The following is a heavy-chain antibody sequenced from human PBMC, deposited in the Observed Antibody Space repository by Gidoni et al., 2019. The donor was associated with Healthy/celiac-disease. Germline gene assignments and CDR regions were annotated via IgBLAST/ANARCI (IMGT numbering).Heavy chain of an antibody. D-gene: IGHD2-8*01. CDR3: AKVVSLMVSDAFDV. CDR2: ISSRSTYI. Sequence: EVQLVESGGGLVKPGGSLSLYCTASGFPFSRFSMSWVRQAPGKGLEGVSSISSRSTYIYDAGSVKGRFTTSRDNSKHSLYLQRSSLRAEDTAVYYCAKVVSLMVSDAFDVWGQGTMVTVSS. V-gene: IGHV3-21*02. CDR1: GFPFSRFS. J-gene: IGHJ3*01.